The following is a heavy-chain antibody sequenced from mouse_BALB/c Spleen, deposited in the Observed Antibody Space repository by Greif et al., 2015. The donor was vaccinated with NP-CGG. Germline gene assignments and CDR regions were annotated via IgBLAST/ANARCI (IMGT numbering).Heavy chain of an antibody. Sequence: QVQLQQSGAELVKPGASVKLSCKASGYTFTSYYMYWVKQRPGQGLEWIGEINPSNGGTNFNEKFKGKATLTVDKSSSTAYMQLSGLTSEDSAVYYCTRSDYYGPHFDYWGQGTTLTVSS. CDR3: TRSDYYGPHFDY. CDR2: INPSNGGT. V-gene: IGHV1S81*02. J-gene: IGHJ2*01. CDR1: GYTFTSYY. D-gene: IGHD1-1*01.